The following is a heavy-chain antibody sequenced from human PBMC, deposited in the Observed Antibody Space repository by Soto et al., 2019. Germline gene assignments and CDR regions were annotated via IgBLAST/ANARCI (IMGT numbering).Heavy chain of an antibody. V-gene: IGHV4-4*02. D-gene: IGHD3-22*01. Sequence: PSETLSLTCAVSGGSISSSNWWSWVRQPPGKGLEWIGEIYHSGSTNYNPSLKSRVTISVDKSKNQFSLKLSSVTAADTAVYYCARISSGYYGHWDYWGQGTLVTSPQ. CDR3: ARISSGYYGHWDY. CDR2: IYHSGST. CDR1: GGSISSSNW. J-gene: IGHJ4*02.